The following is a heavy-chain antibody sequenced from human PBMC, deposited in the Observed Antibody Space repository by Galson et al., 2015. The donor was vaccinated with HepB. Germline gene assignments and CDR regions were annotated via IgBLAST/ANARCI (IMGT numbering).Heavy chain of an antibody. CDR3: ARVSSLASYGDYALFDY. V-gene: IGHV3-33*08. Sequence: SLRLSCAASGFTFSSYGMHWVRQAPGKGLEWVAVIWYDGSNKYYADSVKGRFTISRDNSKNTLYLQMNSLRAEDTAVYYCARVSSLASYGDYALFDYWGQGTLVTVSS. CDR2: IWYDGSNK. J-gene: IGHJ4*02. CDR1: GFTFSSYG. D-gene: IGHD4-17*01.